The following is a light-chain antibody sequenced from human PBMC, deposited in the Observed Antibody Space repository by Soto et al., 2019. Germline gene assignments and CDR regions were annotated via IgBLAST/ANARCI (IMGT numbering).Light chain of an antibody. CDR2: EVN. CDR1: SSDVGDRNY. CDR3: SSYTSIGTGV. V-gene: IGLV2-14*01. Sequence: QSALTQPASVSGSPGQSITISCTGTSSDVGDRNYVSWYQQHPGKAPKLMIYEVNNRPSGVSNRFSGSKSGNTASLTISGLQAEDEADYYCSSYTSIGTGVFGGGTKVTVL. J-gene: IGLJ3*02.